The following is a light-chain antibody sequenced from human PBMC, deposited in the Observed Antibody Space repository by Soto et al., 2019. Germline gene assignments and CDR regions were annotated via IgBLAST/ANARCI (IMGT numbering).Light chain of an antibody. J-gene: IGLJ3*02. CDR1: RSNIGRNF. V-gene: IGLV1-47*01. Sequence: QSVLTRSPSASGTPGQRVTISCSGSRSNIGRNFAYWYQHVPGTAPRLLIQRNNERPSGVPDRFSGSKSGTSVSLAISGLRSDDEATYYCVAWDDTLDAQVFGGGTQLTVL. CDR2: RNN. CDR3: VAWDDTLDAQV.